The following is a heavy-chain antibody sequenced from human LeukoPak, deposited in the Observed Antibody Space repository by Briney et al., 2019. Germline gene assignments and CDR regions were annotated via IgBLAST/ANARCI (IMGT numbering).Heavy chain of an antibody. CDR2: ISGSGGST. V-gene: IGHV3-23*01. J-gene: IGHJ1*01. D-gene: IGHD6-19*01. Sequence: GGSLRLSCAASGFTFSSYAMSWVRQAPGKGLEWVSAISGSGGSTYYADSVKGRFTISRDNSKNTLYLRMNSLRAEDTAVYYCAKVEAVAGPGAEYFQHWGQGTLVAVSS. CDR3: AKVEAVAGPGAEYFQH. CDR1: GFTFSSYA.